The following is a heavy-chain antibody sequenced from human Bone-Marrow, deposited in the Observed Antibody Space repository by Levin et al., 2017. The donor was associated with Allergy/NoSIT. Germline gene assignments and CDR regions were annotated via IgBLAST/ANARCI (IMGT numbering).Heavy chain of an antibody. CDR3: ARSDQAAAGNDFDY. CDR1: GYTFTGYY. CDR2: INPNSGGT. Sequence: GESLKISCKASGYTFTGYYMHWVRQAPGQGLEWMGWINPNSGGTNYAQKFQGRVTMTRDTSISTAYMELSRLRSDDTAVYYCARSDQAAAGNDFDYWGQGTLVTVSS. J-gene: IGHJ4*02. V-gene: IGHV1-2*02. D-gene: IGHD6-13*01.